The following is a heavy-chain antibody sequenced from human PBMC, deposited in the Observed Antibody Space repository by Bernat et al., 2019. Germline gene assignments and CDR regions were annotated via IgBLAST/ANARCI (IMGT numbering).Heavy chain of an antibody. CDR1: GFTFNSYA. J-gene: IGHJ5*02. CDR3: AKAVSGYETYPPNWFDP. D-gene: IGHD2-2*01. V-gene: IGHV3-23*01. CDR2: ISATGGNT. Sequence: EVQLLESGGGLVQPGGSLRLSCTASGFTFNSYAMAWVRQTPGKGLEWVPYISATGGNTDYADSVKGRFTVSRDNSKKSLFLQMNSLRAEDTALYFCAKAVSGYETYPPNWFDPWGQGTLVTVSS.